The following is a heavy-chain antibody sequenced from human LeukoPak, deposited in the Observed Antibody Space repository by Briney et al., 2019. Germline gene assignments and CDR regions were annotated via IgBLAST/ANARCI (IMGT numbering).Heavy chain of an antibody. CDR2: ISGSGANT. CDR3: AKESQTYYDIMTGYPNYYFDY. Sequence: PGGSLRLSCAASKFTFSTSAMSWVRQAPGKGLEWVSAISGSGANTYYVDSVKGRFTISRDNSKNTLYLEMSSLRSDATAVYYCAKESQTYYDIMTGYPNYYFDYWGQGTLVTVSS. CDR1: KFTFSTSA. J-gene: IGHJ4*02. D-gene: IGHD3-9*01. V-gene: IGHV3-23*01.